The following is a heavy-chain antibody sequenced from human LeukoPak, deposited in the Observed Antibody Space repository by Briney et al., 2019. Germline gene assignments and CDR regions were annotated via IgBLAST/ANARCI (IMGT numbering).Heavy chain of an antibody. Sequence: ASVKVSCKASGGTFSSYAISWVRQAPGQGLEWMGWINTKSGMTGHAQKFQGRITITKDTSISTVYMELSSLSSEDTAVYSCARVDGSVDYWGQGTLVTVSS. CDR2: INTKSGMT. D-gene: IGHD3-22*01. CDR3: ARVDGSVDY. CDR1: GGTFSSYA. J-gene: IGHJ4*02. V-gene: IGHV1-8*03.